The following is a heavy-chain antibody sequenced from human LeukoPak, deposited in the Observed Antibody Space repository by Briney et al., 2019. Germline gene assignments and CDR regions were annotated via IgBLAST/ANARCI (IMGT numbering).Heavy chain of an antibody. J-gene: IGHJ4*02. CDR3: VKDLLPGYSSGWSMNY. Sequence: GGSLRLLWSASWFTFSSYAMHLGRQDPGKRPEYVSAICSNRGSTYYADSVKGRFTISSDNSKNTLYLQMSSLRAEDTAVYYCVKDLLPGYSSGWSMNYWGQGTLVTVSS. CDR2: ICSNRGST. CDR1: WFTFSSYA. V-gene: IGHV3-64D*06. D-gene: IGHD6-19*01.